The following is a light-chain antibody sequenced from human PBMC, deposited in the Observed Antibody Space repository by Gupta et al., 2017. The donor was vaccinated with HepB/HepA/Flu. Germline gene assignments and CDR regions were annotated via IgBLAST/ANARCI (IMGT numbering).Light chain of an antibody. Sequence: DIQMTQSPSSLSASDGDRVTITCQASQDISNFLNWYQQKPGKVPKFLIYDASNLATGVPSRFSGSGSGTDFTLTISSLQPEDIATYYCQQYDSVPLTFGGGTKVEIK. J-gene: IGKJ4*01. CDR3: QQYDSVPLT. CDR2: DAS. CDR1: QDISNF. V-gene: IGKV1-33*01.